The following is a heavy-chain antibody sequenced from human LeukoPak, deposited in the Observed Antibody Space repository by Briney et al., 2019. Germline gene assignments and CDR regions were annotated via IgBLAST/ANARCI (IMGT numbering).Heavy chain of an antibody. V-gene: IGHV3-21*04. D-gene: IGHD6-13*01. Sequence: PWGSLRLSCAASGFTFSSYSMNWVRQSPGKGLEWVSSISSSSSYIYYADSVKGRFTISRDNAKNSLYLQMNSLRAEDTAVYYCARWAAETAAAGRGAFDIWGQGTMVTVSS. CDR1: GFTFSSYS. J-gene: IGHJ3*02. CDR2: ISSSSSYI. CDR3: ARWAAETAAAGRGAFDI.